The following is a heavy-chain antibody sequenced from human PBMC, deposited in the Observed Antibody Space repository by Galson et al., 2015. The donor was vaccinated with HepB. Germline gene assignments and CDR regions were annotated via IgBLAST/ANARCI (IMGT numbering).Heavy chain of an antibody. J-gene: IGHJ1*01. CDR2: ISYDGSNT. Sequence: SLRLSCAASGFTFSGYAMHWVRQAPGKGLEWVAVISYDGSNTYYADAVKGRFTIFRDNSKNTIYLQMNSLRAEDTAVSFCAKDQGGVLISVFHYWGQGTLVTVSS. D-gene: IGHD3-16*01. CDR1: GFTFSGYA. V-gene: IGHV3-30*04. CDR3: AKDQGGVLISVFHY.